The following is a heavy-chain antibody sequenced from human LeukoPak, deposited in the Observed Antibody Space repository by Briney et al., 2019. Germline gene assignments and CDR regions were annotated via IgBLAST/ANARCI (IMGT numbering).Heavy chain of an antibody. CDR3: AKDGQWLVRDIIYYIDY. V-gene: IGHV3-30*18. Sequence: GRSLRLSCAASGFTFSSYGMHWVRQAPGKGLEWVAVISYDGSNKYYADSVKGRFTISRDNSKNTLYLQMNSLRAEDTAVYYCAKDGQWLVRDIIYYIDYWGQGTLVTVSS. CDR1: GFTFSSYG. CDR2: ISYDGSNK. D-gene: IGHD6-19*01. J-gene: IGHJ4*02.